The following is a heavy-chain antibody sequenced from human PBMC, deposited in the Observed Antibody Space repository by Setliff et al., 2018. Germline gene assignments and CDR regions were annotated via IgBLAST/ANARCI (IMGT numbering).Heavy chain of an antibody. CDR3: AKCSSWHSHYPQFNY. CDR1: ELTFSRDA. J-gene: IGHJ4*02. V-gene: IGHV3-23*03. D-gene: IGHD6-13*01. CDR2: ISNDGSSI. Sequence: PGESLKISCAASELTFSRDAMTWVRQAAGKGLEGVSIISNDGSSIYYADSVKGRFTISRDNSKNTLYLQMNSLRAEYTAIYHCAKCSSWHSHYPQFNYWGQGTLVTVSS.